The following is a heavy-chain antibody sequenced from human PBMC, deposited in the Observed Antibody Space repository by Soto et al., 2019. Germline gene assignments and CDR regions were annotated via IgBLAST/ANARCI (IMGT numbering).Heavy chain of an antibody. D-gene: IGHD3-9*01. J-gene: IGHJ6*02. V-gene: IGHV1-46*01. CDR3: GRFRASDTIFQPDYYYYGMDV. Sequence: ASVKVSCKASGYTFTSYYMHWVRQAPGQGLEWMGIINPSGGSTSYAQKFQGRVTMTRDTSTSTVYMELSSLRSEDTAVYYCGRFRASDTIFQPDYYYYGMDVWGQGTTVTVSS. CDR2: INPSGGST. CDR1: GYTFTSYY.